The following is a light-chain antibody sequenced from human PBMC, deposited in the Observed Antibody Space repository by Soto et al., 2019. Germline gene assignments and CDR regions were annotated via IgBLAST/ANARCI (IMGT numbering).Light chain of an antibody. CDR2: EVS. J-gene: IGLJ2*01. CDR3: SSYTIISTHVV. CDR1: SSDVGGYNY. Sequence: QSALTQPASVSGSPGQSITISCAGTSSDVGGYNYVSWYQQHPGKANKLMIYEVSNRPSGVSHRFTGSKSVNTAPRTVSGLQAEDEADYNSSSYTIISTHVVFGGGTKLNVL. V-gene: IGLV2-14*01.